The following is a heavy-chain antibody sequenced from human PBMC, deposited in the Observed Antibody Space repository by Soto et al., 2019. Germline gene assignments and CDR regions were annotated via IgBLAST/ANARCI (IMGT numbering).Heavy chain of an antibody. V-gene: IGHV3-33*01. CDR2: IWYDGSRK. CDR3: VRGSSCTTTTCYNLGSL. J-gene: IGHJ4*02. D-gene: IGHD2-2*02. Sequence: GGSLRLSCAPSGFTFSSFVMQWVRQAPDKGLEWVAVIWYDGSRKLYADSVKGRFTISRDDSKNTLYLQMNNLRVEDTAVYYCVRGSSCTTTTCYNLGSLWGQGTLVTVSS. CDR1: GFTFSSFV.